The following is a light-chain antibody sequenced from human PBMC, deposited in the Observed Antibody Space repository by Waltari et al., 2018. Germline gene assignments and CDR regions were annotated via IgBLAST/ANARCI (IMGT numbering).Light chain of an antibody. V-gene: IGLV2-14*03. CDR1: SSDVGGYNF. Sequence: QSALTQPASVSGSPGQSITISCTGTSSDVGGYNFISWHQQHPGQAPKLMIYDVTNRPSGVSDRVSGSKSGNSASLTISGLQAEDEADYYCSSYTSSNTVVFGGGTKLTVL. CDR2: DVT. J-gene: IGLJ2*01. CDR3: SSYTSSNTVV.